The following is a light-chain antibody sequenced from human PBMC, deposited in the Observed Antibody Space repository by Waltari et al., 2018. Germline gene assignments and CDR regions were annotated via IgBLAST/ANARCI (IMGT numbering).Light chain of an antibody. CDR1: PSISNC. CDR2: AAS. Sequence: DIQMTQSPSSPSAFVGDRVTITCRASPSISNCLHLYQQKSGKSPKLLIFAASSLQSGVPSRFSGSGSGTEFTLTISGLQVEDFATYYCQQTYSSPPYTFGQGTKLEIK. V-gene: IGKV1-39*01. CDR3: QQTYSSPPYT. J-gene: IGKJ2*01.